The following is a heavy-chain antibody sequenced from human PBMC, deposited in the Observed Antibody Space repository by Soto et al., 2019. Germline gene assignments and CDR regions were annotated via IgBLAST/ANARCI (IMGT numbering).Heavy chain of an antibody. CDR1: GFTFSSYA. Sequence: GGYLRLSCAASGFTFSSYAMHWVRQAPGKGLEWVAVISYDGSNKYYADSVKGRFTISRDNSKNTLYLQMNSLRAEDTAVYYCARDRGYYGSGSSYGMDVWGQGTTVTVSS. CDR3: ARDRGYYGSGSSYGMDV. D-gene: IGHD3-10*01. J-gene: IGHJ6*02. CDR2: ISYDGSNK. V-gene: IGHV3-30-3*01.